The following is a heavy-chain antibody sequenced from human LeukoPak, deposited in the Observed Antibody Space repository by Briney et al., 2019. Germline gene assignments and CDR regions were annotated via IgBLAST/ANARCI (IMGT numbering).Heavy chain of an antibody. CDR1: GGSFSGYY. Sequence: PSETLSLTCAVYGGSFSGYYWSWIRQPPGKGLEWIGYIYHSGSTYYNPSLKSRVTISADRSKNQFSLKLSSVTAADTAVYYCAREGFSYGMDVWGQGTTVTVSS. J-gene: IGHJ6*02. CDR3: AREGFSYGMDV. V-gene: IGHV4-34*01. D-gene: IGHD2/OR15-2a*01. CDR2: IYHSGST.